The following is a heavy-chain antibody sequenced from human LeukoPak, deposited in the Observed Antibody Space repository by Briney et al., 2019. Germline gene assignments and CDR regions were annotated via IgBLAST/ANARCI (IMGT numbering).Heavy chain of an antibody. J-gene: IGHJ6*03. CDR2: IKQDGSEK. CDR3: ARVMGRYYYYMDV. V-gene: IGHV3-7*01. Sequence: GGSLRLSCAASGFTFSSYWMSWVRQAPGKGLEWVANIKQDGSEKYYVDSVKGRFTISRDYAKNSLYLQMSSLRTADTAVKYCARVMGRYYYYMDVWGKGTTVTVSS. D-gene: IGHD2-15*01. CDR1: GFTFSSYW.